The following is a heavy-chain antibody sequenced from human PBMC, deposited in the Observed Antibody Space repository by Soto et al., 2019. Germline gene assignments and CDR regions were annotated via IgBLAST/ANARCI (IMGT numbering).Heavy chain of an antibody. Sequence: QVQLVQSGAEVKKPGSSVKVSCKASVGTFSSYAISWVRQAPGQGLEWRGGIIPIFGTANYAQKFQGRVTITADESPSTAYRELSSLRSEDTAVYYCARAGWIQLWNYFDYWGQGTLVTVSS. D-gene: IGHD5-18*01. J-gene: IGHJ4*02. CDR1: VGTFSSYA. CDR3: ARAGWIQLWNYFDY. V-gene: IGHV1-69*01. CDR2: IIPIFGTA.